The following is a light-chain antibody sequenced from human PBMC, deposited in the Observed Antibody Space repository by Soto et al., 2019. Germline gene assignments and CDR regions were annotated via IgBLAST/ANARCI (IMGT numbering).Light chain of an antibody. CDR3: QQYGSLSRA. J-gene: IGKJ4*01. CDR1: QSDGSNY. CDR2: GAS. V-gene: IGKV3-20*01. Sequence: VCQVDRSRRASSASQSDGSNYLAWYQQKPGRAPRLLIYGASSMATGIPDRFSGSGSGTDFTITISSLEPEDFAVYYCQQYGSLSRAFGGGTKVDIK.